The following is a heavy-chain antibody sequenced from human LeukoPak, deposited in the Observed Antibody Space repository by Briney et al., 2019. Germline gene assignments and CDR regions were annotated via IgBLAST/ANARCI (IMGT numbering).Heavy chain of an antibody. CDR2: INPNSGGT. V-gene: IGHV1-2*02. Sequence: ASVKVSCKASGYTFTGYYMHWVRQAPGQGLEWMGWINPNSGGTNYAQKFQGRVTMTRDTSISTAYMELSRLRSDDTAVYYCARGRVTTIFGVVYYYYYYMDVWGQGTMVTVSS. D-gene: IGHD3-3*01. J-gene: IGHJ6*03. CDR1: GYTFTGYY. CDR3: ARGRVTTIFGVVYYYYYYMDV.